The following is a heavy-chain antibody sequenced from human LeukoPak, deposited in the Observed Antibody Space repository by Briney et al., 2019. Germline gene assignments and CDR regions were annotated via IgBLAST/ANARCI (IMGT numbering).Heavy chain of an antibody. CDR1: GFTFSNFW. V-gene: IGHV3-7*04. D-gene: IGHD6-25*01. CDR3: ARSLAAGFDV. Sequence: GGSLRLSCAASGFTFSNFWMSWVRQPPGKGLEWVANMKQDGSEEYYVDSVKGRFTISRDNAKNSLYLQMNSLRAEDTAVYYCARSLAAGFDVWGQGTMVTVSS. CDR2: MKQDGSEE. J-gene: IGHJ3*01.